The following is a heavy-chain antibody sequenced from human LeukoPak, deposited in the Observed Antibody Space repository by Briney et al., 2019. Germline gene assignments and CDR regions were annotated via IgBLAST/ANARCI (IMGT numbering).Heavy chain of an antibody. V-gene: IGHV1-18*01. D-gene: IGHD1-26*01. J-gene: IGHJ4*02. CDR2: ISAYNGNT. CDR1: GYTFTSYG. CDR3: ARDRGSGSYYPNDY. Sequence: ASVKVSCKASGYTFTSYGISWVRQAPGQGLEWMGWISAYNGNTNYAQKLQGRVTMTTDASTSTAYMELRSLRSDDTAVYYCARDRGSGSYYPNDYWGQGTLVTVSS.